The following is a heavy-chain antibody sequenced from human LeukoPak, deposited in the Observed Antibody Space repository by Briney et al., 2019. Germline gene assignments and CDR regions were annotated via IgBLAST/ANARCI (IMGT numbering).Heavy chain of an antibody. V-gene: IGHV5-51*01. CDR3: ARRRAEDFWSGYSAWFDP. Sequence: PGESLKISCKGSGYSFTSYWIGWVRQMPGKGLGWMGIIYPGDSDTRYSPSFQGQVTISADKSISTAYLQWSSLKASDTAMYYCARRRAEDFWSGYSAWFDPWGQGTLVTVSS. J-gene: IGHJ5*02. CDR2: IYPGDSDT. CDR1: GYSFTSYW. D-gene: IGHD3-3*01.